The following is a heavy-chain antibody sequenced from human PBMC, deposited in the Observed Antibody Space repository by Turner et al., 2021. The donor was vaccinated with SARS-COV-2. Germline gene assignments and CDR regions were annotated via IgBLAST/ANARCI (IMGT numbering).Heavy chain of an antibody. V-gene: IGHV4-39*01. CDR3: ARLMDTAMGCYGTDV. J-gene: IGHJ6*02. Sequence: QLQLQESGPGLVKPSESLSLTCTVSGGSIRSSSLYWGWIRQPPGKGLEWIGNIYYSGSAYYNPSLKSRVTISVDPSKNQFSLKLTSVTAADTAVYYCARLMDTAMGCYGTDVWGQGTTVTVS. CDR2: IYYSGSA. D-gene: IGHD5-18*01. CDR1: GGSIRSSSLY.